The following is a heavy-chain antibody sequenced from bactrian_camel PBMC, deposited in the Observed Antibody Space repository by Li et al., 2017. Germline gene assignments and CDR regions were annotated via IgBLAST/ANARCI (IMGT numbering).Heavy chain of an antibody. J-gene: IGHJ4*01. CDR1: VDHYNRRC. CDR3: TKDRSYGTRNWVQST. V-gene: IGHV3S1*01. Sequence: VQLVESGGGSVQAGGSLRLSCVASVDHYNRRCMGWFRQVPGKEREGVAITQPFSDAKYYADSVKGRFTISRDNAKNTLYLQMNSLKPEDTAMYYCTKDRSYGTRNWVQSTRGQGTQVTVS. D-gene: IGHD3*01. CDR2: TQPFSDAK.